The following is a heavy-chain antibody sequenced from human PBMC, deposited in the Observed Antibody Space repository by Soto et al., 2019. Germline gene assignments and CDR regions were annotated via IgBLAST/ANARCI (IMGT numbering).Heavy chain of an antibody. CDR2: ISAYNGNT. J-gene: IGHJ4*02. CDR3: ARAYDYRTGYYSLDY. V-gene: IGHV1-18*01. CDR1: GYTFTSYG. Sequence: GASVKVSCKASGYTFTSYGISWVRQAPGQGLEWMGWISAYNGNTNYAQKLQGRVTMTTDTSTSTAYMGLRRLRSDDTAVYYCARAYDYRTGYYSLDYSGQGTLVTVSS. D-gene: IGHD3-16*01.